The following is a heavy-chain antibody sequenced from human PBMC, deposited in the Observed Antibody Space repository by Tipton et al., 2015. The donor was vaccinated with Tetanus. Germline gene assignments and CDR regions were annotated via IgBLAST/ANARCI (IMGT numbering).Heavy chain of an antibody. CDR1: GFTFQDYA. Sequence: SLRLSCAASGFTFQDYAIHWVRQVRGKGLEWVAALSGSGRSKVYADSVKGRFTISRDNANKSLYVQMDSLRPEDTALYYCARDVRGRDVFDLWGQGTMVIVSS. CDR2: LSGSGRSK. J-gene: IGHJ3*01. V-gene: IGHV3-9*01. D-gene: IGHD3-10*01. CDR3: ARDVRGRDVFDL.